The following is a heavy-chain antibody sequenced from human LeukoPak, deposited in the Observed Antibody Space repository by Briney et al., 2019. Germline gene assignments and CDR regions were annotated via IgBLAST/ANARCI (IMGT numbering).Heavy chain of an antibody. D-gene: IGHD6-13*01. V-gene: IGHV4-59*01. CDR2: IYYSGST. CDR1: GGSISSYY. J-gene: IGHJ6*03. CDR3: ARTTEAHSWRTRYYDYYMDV. Sequence: PSETLSLTCTVSGGSISSYYWSWIRQPSGKGLEWIGYIYYSGSTNYNPSLKSRVTISVDTSKNQFSLKLNSVTAADTAVYYCARTTEAHSWRTRYYDYYMDVWGKGTTVTVSS.